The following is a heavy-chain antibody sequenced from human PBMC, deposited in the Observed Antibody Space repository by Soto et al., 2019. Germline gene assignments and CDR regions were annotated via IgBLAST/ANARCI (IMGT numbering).Heavy chain of an antibody. D-gene: IGHD3-3*01. V-gene: IGHV4-34*01. CDR1: GGSFSGYY. J-gene: IGHJ4*02. Sequence: SETLSLTCAVYGGSFSGYYWSWIRQPPGKGLEWIGEINHSGSTNYNPSLKSRDTISVDTSKNQFSLKLSSVTAADTAVYYCARGVAYYDFWSGYYGYWGQGTLVTVSS. CDR3: ARGVAYYDFWSGYYGY. CDR2: INHSGST.